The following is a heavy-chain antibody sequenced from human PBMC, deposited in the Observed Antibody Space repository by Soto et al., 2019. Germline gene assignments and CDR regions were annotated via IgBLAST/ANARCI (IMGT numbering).Heavy chain of an antibody. CDR1: GFSLSNSGVG. D-gene: IGHD6-13*01. V-gene: IGHV2-5*02. J-gene: IGHJ3*02. CDR2: IYWDDYK. CDR3: AHRRQPGYSCSWIDAFDI. Sequence: QITLKESGPTLVKPTKTLTLTCTFSGFSLSNSGVGVCWILQPPGQALEWLALIYWDDYKRYSPSLRSRLTITKDTSQNQVVLTITNMNPVDTATYYRAHRRQPGYSCSWIDAFDIWGQGTMVTVSS.